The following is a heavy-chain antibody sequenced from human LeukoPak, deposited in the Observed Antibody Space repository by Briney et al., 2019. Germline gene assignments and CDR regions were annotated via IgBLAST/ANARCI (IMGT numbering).Heavy chain of an antibody. CDR1: GGSISSYY. D-gene: IGHD6-19*01. J-gene: IGHJ4*02. CDR2: IYYSGST. V-gene: IGHV4-59*01. CDR3: AREVAGDYYFDY. Sequence: SETLSLTCTVSGGSISSYYWSWIRQPPGKGLEWIGYIYYSGSTNYNPSLKSRVTISVDTSKKQFSLKLSSVPAADTAVYYCAREVAGDYYFDYWGQGTLVTVSS.